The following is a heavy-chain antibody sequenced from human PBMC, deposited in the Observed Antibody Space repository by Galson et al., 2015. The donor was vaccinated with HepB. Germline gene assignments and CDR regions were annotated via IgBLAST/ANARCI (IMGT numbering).Heavy chain of an antibody. V-gene: IGHV3-74*01. J-gene: IGHJ3*02. CDR3: AREKAYCGGDCLDAFDI. Sequence: SLRLSCAASGFTFSSYWMHWVRQAPGKGLVWVSRINSDGSSTSYADSVKGRFTISRDNAKNTLYLQMNSLRAEDTAVYYCAREKAYCGGDCLDAFDIWGQGTMVTVSS. CDR2: INSDGSST. D-gene: IGHD2-21*02. CDR1: GFTFSSYW.